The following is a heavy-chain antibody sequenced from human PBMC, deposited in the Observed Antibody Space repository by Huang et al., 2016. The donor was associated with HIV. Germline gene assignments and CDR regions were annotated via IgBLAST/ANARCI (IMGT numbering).Heavy chain of an antibody. CDR2: ISWNSGDI. J-gene: IGHJ4*02. Sequence: EVQLEEFGGRLVQPGRSLRLSCATYGFKFDDYAVHWGRQVPGGGLEWVSGISWNSGDILYADSVRGRFAISRDNAVKSLYLQMDSLRREDTALYYCVKDRRMRGSGWTFFDNWGQGTLVDVSS. D-gene: IGHD6-19*01. V-gene: IGHV3-9*01. CDR1: GFKFDDYA. CDR3: VKDRRMRGSGWTFFDN.